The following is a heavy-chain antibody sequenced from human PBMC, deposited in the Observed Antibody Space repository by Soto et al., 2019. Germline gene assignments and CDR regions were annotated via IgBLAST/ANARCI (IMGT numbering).Heavy chain of an antibody. CDR3: ARERVGITGTTYYYGMDV. CDR2: IWFDGSNR. V-gene: IGHV3-33*01. CDR1: GFTFSNSG. D-gene: IGHD1-7*01. J-gene: IGHJ6*02. Sequence: QVQVVESGGGVVQPGGSLRLSCAASGFTFSNSGMHWVRQAPGKGLEWVAIIWFDGSNRYYADSVKGRFTISRDNSKNTLYLQMSSLRAEDTAVYYCARERVGITGTTYYYGMDVWGQGTTVTVSS.